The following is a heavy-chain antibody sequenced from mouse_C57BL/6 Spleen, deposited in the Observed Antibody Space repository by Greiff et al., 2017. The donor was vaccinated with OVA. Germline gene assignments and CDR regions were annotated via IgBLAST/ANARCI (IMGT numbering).Heavy chain of an antibody. CDR2: IWSGGST. CDR3: ARNYDYGNFYYFDY. Sequence: VKLVESGPGLVQPSQSLSITCTVSGFSLTSYGVHWVRQSPGKGLEWLGVIWSGGSTDYNAAFISRLSISKDNSKSQVFFKMNSLQADDTAIYYGARNYDYGNFYYFDYWGQGTTLTVSS. D-gene: IGHD2-1*01. J-gene: IGHJ2*01. V-gene: IGHV2-2*01. CDR1: GFSLTSYG.